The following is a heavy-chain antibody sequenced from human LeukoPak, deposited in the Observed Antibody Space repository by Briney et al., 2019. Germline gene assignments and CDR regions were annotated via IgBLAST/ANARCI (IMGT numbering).Heavy chain of an antibody. CDR3: ARDKYCTNGVCTNWFDP. Sequence: GGSLRLSCAASGFTFSSYSMNWVRQAPGKGLEWVSSISSSSSYIYYADSVKGRFTISRDNAKDSLYLQMNSLRAEDTAVYYCARDKYCTNGVCTNWFDPWGQGTLVTVSS. J-gene: IGHJ5*02. CDR1: GFTFSSYS. CDR2: ISSSSSYI. D-gene: IGHD2-8*01. V-gene: IGHV3-21*01.